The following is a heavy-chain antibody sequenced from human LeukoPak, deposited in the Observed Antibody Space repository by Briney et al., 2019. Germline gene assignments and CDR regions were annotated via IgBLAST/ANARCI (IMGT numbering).Heavy chain of an antibody. CDR1: GFTFNSYA. CDR3: TTAYCSGGSCYSGY. CDR2: IKSKTDGGTT. Sequence: PGGSLRLSCAASGFTFNSYAMSWVRQAPGKGLEWVGRIKSKTDGGTTDYAAPVKGRFTISRDDSKNTLYLQMNSLKTEDTAVYYCTTAYCSGGSCYSGYWGQGTLVTVSS. D-gene: IGHD2-15*01. V-gene: IGHV3-15*01. J-gene: IGHJ4*02.